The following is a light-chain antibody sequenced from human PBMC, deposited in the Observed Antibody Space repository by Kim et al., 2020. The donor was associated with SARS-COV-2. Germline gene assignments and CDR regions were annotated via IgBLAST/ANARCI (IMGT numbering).Light chain of an antibody. Sequence: ASVGDRVTITCQASQDIRNFLNWFRQTPGKAPNLLIYDGSNLETGVPSRFSGSGSGTDFTLTINSLQPEDIATYYCQQYNSLPVTFGQGTRLEIK. CDR2: DGS. CDR3: QQYNSLPVT. CDR1: QDIRNF. V-gene: IGKV1-33*01. J-gene: IGKJ5*01.